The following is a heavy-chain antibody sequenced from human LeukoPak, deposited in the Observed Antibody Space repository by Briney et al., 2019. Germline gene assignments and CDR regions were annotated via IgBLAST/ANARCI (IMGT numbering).Heavy chain of an antibody. J-gene: IGHJ3*02. CDR1: GFTFSSYA. CDR3: AKDTHGVVVVAATPGAFDI. CDR2: ISWNSGSI. V-gene: IGHV3-9*01. D-gene: IGHD2-15*01. Sequence: GGSLRLSCAASGFTFSSYAMHWVRQAPGKGLEWVSGISWNSGSIGYADSVKGRFTISRDSAKNSLYLQMNSLRAEDTALYYCAKDTHGVVVVAATPGAFDIWGQGTMVTVSS.